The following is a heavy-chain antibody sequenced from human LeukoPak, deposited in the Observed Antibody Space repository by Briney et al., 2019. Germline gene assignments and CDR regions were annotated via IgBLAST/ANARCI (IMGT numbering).Heavy chain of an antibody. Sequence: SVKVSCKASGGTFSSYAISWVRQAPGHGLEWMGRNIPMLGIANVAKKLEGRVTMTADKSTSTAYMELSSLSSEETAVYYCSRGYCSGGSCYWHFDYWGQGTMVTVSS. CDR3: SRGYCSGGSCYWHFDY. CDR2: NIPMLGIA. J-gene: IGHJ4*02. D-gene: IGHD2-15*01. V-gene: IGHV1-69*04. CDR1: GGTFSSYA.